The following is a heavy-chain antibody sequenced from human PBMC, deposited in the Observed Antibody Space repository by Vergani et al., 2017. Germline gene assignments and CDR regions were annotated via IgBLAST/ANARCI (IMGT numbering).Heavy chain of an antibody. J-gene: IGHJ6*03. CDR1: GGSISSGGYY. Sequence: QVQLQESGPGLVKPSQTLSLTCTVSGGSISSGGYYWSWIRQHPGKGLEWIGYIYYSGSTYYNPSLKSRVTISVDTSKNQFSLKLSSVTAADTAVYYCAREGAPTVSRGSWYYYMDVWGKGTTVTVSS. CDR2: IYYSGST. V-gene: IGHV4-31*03. D-gene: IGHD4-11*01. CDR3: AREGAPTVSRGSWYYYMDV.